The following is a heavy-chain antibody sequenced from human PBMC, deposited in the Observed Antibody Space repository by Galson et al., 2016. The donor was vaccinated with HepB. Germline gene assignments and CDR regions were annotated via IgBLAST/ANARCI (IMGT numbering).Heavy chain of an antibody. Sequence: SLRLSCATSGFFFSSYTMSWVRQAPGKGLEWVASISTTSSYIYYADSVKGRFTISRDNAQKTLFLQMSSLRAEDTAVYYCARDDWLLACDFWGQGTLVTVSS. CDR2: ISTTSSYI. CDR3: ARDDWLLACDF. D-gene: IGHD1-26*01. CDR1: GFFFSSYT. V-gene: IGHV3-21*01. J-gene: IGHJ4*02.